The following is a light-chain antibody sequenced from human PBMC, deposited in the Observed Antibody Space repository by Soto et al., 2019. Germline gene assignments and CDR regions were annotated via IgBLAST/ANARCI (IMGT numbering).Light chain of an antibody. CDR2: GAS. Sequence: EIVLTQSPGTLSLSPGERATLSCRARQSVSSSYLAWYQQKPGEAPRLLIYGASSRATGIPDRFSGSGSGTDFTLAISRLEPEDFAVYYCQQYGSSPPYTVGQGTKLEIK. J-gene: IGKJ2*01. CDR3: QQYGSSPPYT. CDR1: QSVSSSY. V-gene: IGKV3-20*01.